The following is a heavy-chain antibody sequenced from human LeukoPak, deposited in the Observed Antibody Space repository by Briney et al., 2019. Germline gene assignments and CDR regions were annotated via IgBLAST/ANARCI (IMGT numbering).Heavy chain of an antibody. Sequence: LPGGSLRLSCAASGFTFSSYAMSWVRQAPGEGLEWVSAISGSGGSTYYADSVKGRFTISRDNSKNTLYLQMNSLRAEDTAVYYCAKTSYYYDSSGYYGDFDYWGQGTLVTVSS. CDR2: ISGSGGST. CDR3: AKTSYYYDSSGYYGDFDY. CDR1: GFTFSSYA. V-gene: IGHV3-23*01. D-gene: IGHD3-22*01. J-gene: IGHJ4*02.